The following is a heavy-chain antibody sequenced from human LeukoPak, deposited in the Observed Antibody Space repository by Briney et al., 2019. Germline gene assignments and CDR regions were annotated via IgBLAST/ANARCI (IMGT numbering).Heavy chain of an antibody. D-gene: IGHD3-22*01. V-gene: IGHV4-34*01. CDR1: GGSLSGYY. CDR2: INHSGST. J-gene: IGHJ6*03. CDR3: ARFGPVYGSSGYYYYYYYMDV. Sequence: SETLSLTCAVYGGSLSGYYWSWIRQPPGKGLEWIGEINHSGSTNYNPSLKSRVTISVDTSKNQFSLKLSSVTAADTAVYYCARFGPVYGSSGYYYYYYYMDVWGKGTTVTVSS.